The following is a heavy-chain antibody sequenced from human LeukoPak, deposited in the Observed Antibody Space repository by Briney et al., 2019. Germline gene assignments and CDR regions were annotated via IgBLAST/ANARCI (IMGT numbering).Heavy chain of an antibody. D-gene: IGHD1-26*01. CDR1: GFTFSSYW. CDR2: IKQDGIET. J-gene: IGHJ5*02. Sequence: PGGSLGLSCAASGFTFSSYWMSWVRQAPGKGLEWVANIKQDGIETYYVDSVKGRFTISRDNAKNSLYLQMNSLRAEDTAVYYCARDRGRNWFDTWGQGTLVTVSS. CDR3: ARDRGRNWFDT. V-gene: IGHV3-7*05.